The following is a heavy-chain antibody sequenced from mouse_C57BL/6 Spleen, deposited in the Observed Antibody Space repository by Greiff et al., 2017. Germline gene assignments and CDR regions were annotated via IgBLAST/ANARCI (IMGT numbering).Heavy chain of an antibody. D-gene: IGHD3-2*02. CDR1: GFTFSSYG. V-gene: IGHV5-6*01. Sequence: EVKLMESGGDLVKPGGSLKLSCAASGFTFSSYGMSWVRQTPDKRLEWVATLSSGGSYTSYPDSVKGRFTISRDNAKNTLYLQMSSLKSEDTAMYYCARHGEDSSGFYYAMDYWGQGTSVTVSS. CDR2: LSSGGSYT. CDR3: ARHGEDSSGFYYAMDY. J-gene: IGHJ4*01.